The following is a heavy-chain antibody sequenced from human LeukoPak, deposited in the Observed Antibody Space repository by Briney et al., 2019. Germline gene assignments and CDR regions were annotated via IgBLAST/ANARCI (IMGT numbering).Heavy chain of an antibody. V-gene: IGHV4-34*01. J-gene: IGHJ5*02. CDR1: GESFSGYY. CDR3: ARGIYSSSWGFDP. Sequence: SESLSLTCAVYGESFSGYYWSWMRQPPGKGLEWIGEINHSGSTNYNPSLKSRVTISVDTSKNQFSLKLSSVTAADTAVYYCARGIYSSSWGFDPWGQGTLVTVSS. CDR2: INHSGST. D-gene: IGHD6-13*01.